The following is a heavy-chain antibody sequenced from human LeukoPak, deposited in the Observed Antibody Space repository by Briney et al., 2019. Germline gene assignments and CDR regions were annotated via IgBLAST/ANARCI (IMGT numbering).Heavy chain of an antibody. CDR1: SGSFRAYY. D-gene: IGHD3-10*01. CDR2: INHSGST. V-gene: IGHV4-34*01. Sequence: PSETLSLTCAVYSGSFRAYYWSGIRQAPGKGLEWIREINHSGSTNYNPSLRTRVTISVDTSKNRFSLKLTSVTVAYTAMYYCAGRGEYAGSGTRWGQGALVTVSS. CDR3: AGRGEYAGSGTR. J-gene: IGHJ4*02.